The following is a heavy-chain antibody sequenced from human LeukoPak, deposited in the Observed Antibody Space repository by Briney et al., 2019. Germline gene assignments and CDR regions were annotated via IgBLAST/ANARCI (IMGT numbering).Heavy chain of an antibody. CDR1: GGTFSNYA. V-gene: IGHV1-69*05. D-gene: IGHD4-11*01. J-gene: IGHJ6*03. CDR3: ASVTVTTWAPDGHMDV. Sequence: GASVKVSCKASGGTFSNYAISWLRQAPGQGLEWMGRIIPMFGTTNYAWKFQGRVTITTDESTSTAYMEVSSLRIEDTAVYYCASVTVTTWAPDGHMDVWGKGTTVTVSS. CDR2: IIPMFGTT.